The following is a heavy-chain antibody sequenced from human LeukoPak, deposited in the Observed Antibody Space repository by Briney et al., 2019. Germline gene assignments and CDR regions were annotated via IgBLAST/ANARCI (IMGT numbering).Heavy chain of an antibody. J-gene: IGHJ4*02. CDR3: ASPSQNDY. CDR2: IYHSGST. V-gene: IGHV4-4*02. Sequence: SGTLSLTCAVSGGSISSSNWWTWVRQPPGKGLEWIGEIYHSGSTNYNPSLKSRVPISLDKSKNQFSLKLSSVTAADTAVYSCASPSQNDYWGQGTLVTVSS. CDR1: GGSISSSNW.